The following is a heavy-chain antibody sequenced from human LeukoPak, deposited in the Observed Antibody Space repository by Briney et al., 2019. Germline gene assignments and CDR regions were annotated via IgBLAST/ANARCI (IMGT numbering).Heavy chain of an antibody. CDR1: GGSISSGSYY. CDR2: IYTSGST. CDR3: AREWVAGPRGERAIYYFDY. J-gene: IGHJ4*02. Sequence: SETLSLTCTVSGGSISSGSYYWSWIRQPAGKGLEWIGRIYTSGSTNYNPSLKSRVTISVDTSKNQFSLKLSSVTAADTAVYYCAREWVAGPRGERAIYYFDYWGQGTLVTVSS. V-gene: IGHV4-61*02. D-gene: IGHD6-19*01.